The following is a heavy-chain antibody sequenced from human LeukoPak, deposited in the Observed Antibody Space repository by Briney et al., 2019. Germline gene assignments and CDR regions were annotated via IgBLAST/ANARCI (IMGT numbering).Heavy chain of an antibody. V-gene: IGHV1-2*02. J-gene: IGHJ6*03. CDR3: ATYSSSSHTWAYYYYYYMDV. Sequence: ASVKVSCKASGYTFTGYYMHWVRQAPGQGLEWMGWINPNSGGTNYAQKFQGRVTMTRDTSISTAYMELSRLRSEDTAVYYCATYSSSSHTWAYYYYYYMDVWGKGTTVTVSS. CDR1: GYTFTGYY. D-gene: IGHD6-6*01. CDR2: INPNSGGT.